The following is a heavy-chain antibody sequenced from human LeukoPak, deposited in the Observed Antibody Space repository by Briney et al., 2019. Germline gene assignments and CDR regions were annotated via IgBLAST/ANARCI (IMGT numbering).Heavy chain of an antibody. V-gene: IGHV3-7*01. J-gene: IGHJ5*02. CDR3: ARDHRSKSNWFDP. CDR1: GFIFSSYW. Sequence: GGSLRLSCAASGFIFSSYWMSWVRQAPGKGLEWVANINQDGSEKYYVDSVKGRFTISRDNAKNTLYLQMNSLRAEDTAVYYCARDHRSKSNWFDPWGQGTLVTVSS. CDR2: INQDGSEK.